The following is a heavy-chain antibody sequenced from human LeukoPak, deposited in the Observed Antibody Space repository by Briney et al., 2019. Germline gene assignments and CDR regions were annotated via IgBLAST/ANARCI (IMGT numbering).Heavy chain of an antibody. CDR3: ARGGLRFLEWLLYTDYYYYMDV. Sequence: ASVKVSCKASGYPFTNYGISWVRQAPGQGLEWMGWISTYTGNTKYAQRFQGRVIMTTDTSTSTAYMELRSLRSDDTAVFYCARGGLRFLEWLLYTDYYYYMDVWGIGTTVTVSS. CDR1: GYPFTNYG. J-gene: IGHJ6*03. V-gene: IGHV1-18*01. CDR2: ISTYTGNT. D-gene: IGHD3-3*01.